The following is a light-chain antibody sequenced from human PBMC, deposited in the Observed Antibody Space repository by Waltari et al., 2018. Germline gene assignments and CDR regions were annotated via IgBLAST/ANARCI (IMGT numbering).Light chain of an antibody. V-gene: IGLV1-44*01. CDR1: YSNIGRNA. J-gene: IGLJ3*02. Sequence: QSVLTQPPSASGTPGQRVTISCSGSYSNIGRNAVNWYQQLPEAAPKLLCYIDNQRPAGVPDRFSGSKSGTSASLAISGLQSEDEAVYHCATWDDSLNAWVCGGGTKVTVL. CDR2: IDN. CDR3: ATWDDSLNAWV.